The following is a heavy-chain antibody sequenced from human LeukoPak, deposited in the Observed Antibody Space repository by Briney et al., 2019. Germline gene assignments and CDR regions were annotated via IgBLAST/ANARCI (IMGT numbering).Heavy chain of an antibody. CDR1: GGSISSSYY. J-gene: IGHJ5*02. CDR2: IFYSGTT. Sequence: SETLSLTCTVSGGSISSSYYWSWIRQPPGKGLEWIGFIFYSGTTNYNPSLKSRVTISVDTSKNQFSLKLSSVTAADTAVYYCARSRWVTMVRGVINGWFDPWGQGTLVTVSS. CDR3: ARSRWVTMVRGVINGWFDP. V-gene: IGHV4-59*12. D-gene: IGHD3-10*01.